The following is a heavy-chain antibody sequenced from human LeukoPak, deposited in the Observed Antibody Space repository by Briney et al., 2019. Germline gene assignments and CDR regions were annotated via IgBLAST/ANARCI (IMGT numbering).Heavy chain of an antibody. Sequence: GGSLRLSCSASGFTFSNYWMNWVRQAPGKGLEWVANIKQDGSEKYYVDSVKGRFTISRDNAKNSLYLQMNSLRAEDTAVYYCARNNIAVLDYWGQGTLVTVSS. CDR2: IKQDGSEK. CDR3: ARNNIAVLDY. V-gene: IGHV3-7*05. D-gene: IGHD6-19*01. J-gene: IGHJ4*02. CDR1: GFTFSNYW.